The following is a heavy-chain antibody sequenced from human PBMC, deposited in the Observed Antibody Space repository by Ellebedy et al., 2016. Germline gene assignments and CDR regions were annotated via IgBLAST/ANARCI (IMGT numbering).Heavy chain of an antibody. CDR3: TRGVIPAAICPPSGY. J-gene: IGHJ4*02. CDR2: ISTTSNVI. Sequence: GESLKISXAASGFTFDDFYMSWIRQAPGEGLEWVSYISTTSNVIYYADSVKGRFTISRDNTRNLLFLQMNSLRAEDSATYYCTRGVIPAAICPPSGYWGQGALVTVST. V-gene: IGHV3-11*01. D-gene: IGHD2-2*01. CDR1: GFTFDDFY.